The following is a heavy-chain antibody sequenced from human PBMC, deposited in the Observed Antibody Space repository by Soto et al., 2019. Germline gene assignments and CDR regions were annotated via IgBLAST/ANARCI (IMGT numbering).Heavy chain of an antibody. V-gene: IGHV1-2*02. J-gene: IGHJ4*02. CDR1: GYPFTDLY. CDR2: IDPSSDAS. D-gene: IGHD3-10*01. Sequence: ASVNVSCKPSGYPFTDLYIYWVRLAHVPGFEGVRYIDPSSDASRKTQRFQARFNMTRETSTNTVYIEVSSLRSEGTAVYFCARDNYGPLDYWGQGTLVTVSS. CDR3: ARDNYGPLDY.